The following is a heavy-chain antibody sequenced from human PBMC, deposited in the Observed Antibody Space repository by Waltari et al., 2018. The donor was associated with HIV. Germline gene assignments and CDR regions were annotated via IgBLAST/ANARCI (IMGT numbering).Heavy chain of an antibody. CDR1: GGSISSGDYY. J-gene: IGHJ6*02. V-gene: IGHV4-30-4*01. CDR2: IYYSGST. Sequence: QVQLQESGPGLVKPSQTLSLTCTVSGGSISSGDYYWSWFRQPPGKGLEWIGYIYYSGSTYYNPSLKSRVTISVDTSKNQFSLKLSSVTAADTAVYYCARDCCDFWSGYSRHYYYGMDVWGQGTTVTVSS. D-gene: IGHD3-3*01. CDR3: ARDCCDFWSGYSRHYYYGMDV.